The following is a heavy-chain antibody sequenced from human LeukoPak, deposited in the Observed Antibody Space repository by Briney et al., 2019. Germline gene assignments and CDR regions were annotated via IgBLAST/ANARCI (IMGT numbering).Heavy chain of an antibody. Sequence: KPSETLSLTCTVSGGSISSYYWSWIRQPPGKGLEWIGYIYYSGSTKYNPSLRSRVTISVDTSKNQFSLKVSSVTAADTAVYYCARVHYYGSGLSSYFDYWGQGSLVTVSS. CDR3: ARVHYYGSGLSSYFDY. CDR1: GGSISSYY. CDR2: IYYSGST. V-gene: IGHV4-59*01. J-gene: IGHJ4*02. D-gene: IGHD3-10*01.